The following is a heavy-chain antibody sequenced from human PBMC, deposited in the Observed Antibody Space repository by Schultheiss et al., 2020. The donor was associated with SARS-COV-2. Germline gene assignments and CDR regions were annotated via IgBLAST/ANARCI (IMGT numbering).Heavy chain of an antibody. V-gene: IGHV4-61*08. D-gene: IGHD4-23*01. CDR3: ARHPGDYGGAYFDY. CDR1: GFSLSTSGMC. CDR2: IYYSGST. J-gene: IGHJ4*02. Sequence: SGPTPVKPTQTLTLTCTFSGFSLSTSGMCVSWIRQPPGKGLEWIGYIYYSGSTNYNPSLKSRVTISVDTSKNQFSLKLSSVTAADTAVYYCARHPGDYGGAYFDYWGQGTLVTVSS.